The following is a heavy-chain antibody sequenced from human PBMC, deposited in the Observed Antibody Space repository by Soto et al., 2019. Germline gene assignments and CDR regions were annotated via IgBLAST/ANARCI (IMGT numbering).Heavy chain of an antibody. D-gene: IGHD1-26*01. V-gene: IGHV3-30*18. Sequence: GGSLRLSCAASGFTFSSYGMHWVRQAPGKGLEWVAVISYDGSNKYYADSVKGRFTISRDNSKNTLYLQMNSLRAEDTAVYYCAKDIVPQVTPYYGMDVWGQGTTVTVSS. CDR3: AKDIVPQVTPYYGMDV. J-gene: IGHJ6*02. CDR2: ISYDGSNK. CDR1: GFTFSSYG.